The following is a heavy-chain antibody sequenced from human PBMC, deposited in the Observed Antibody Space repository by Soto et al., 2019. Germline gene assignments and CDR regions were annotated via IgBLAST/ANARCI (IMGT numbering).Heavy chain of an antibody. V-gene: IGHV2-5*02. CDR2: IYWDDDK. CDR1: GFSLSTSGVG. J-gene: IGHJ4*02. D-gene: IGHD3-10*01. CDR3: AHIEFGLFRGVIAVGLYFDY. Sequence: QITLKESGPTLVKPTQTLTLTCTFSGFSLSTSGVGVGWIRQPPGKALEWLALIYWDDDKRYSPSLKSRLTIPKDTSKNQVVLTMTNMDPVDTATYYCAHIEFGLFRGVIAVGLYFDYWGQGTLVTVSS.